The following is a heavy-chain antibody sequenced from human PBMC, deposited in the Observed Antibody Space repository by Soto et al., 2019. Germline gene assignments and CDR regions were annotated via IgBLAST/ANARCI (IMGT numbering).Heavy chain of an antibody. Sequence: GGSLRLSCAASGFTFSNYAMTWVRQAPGKGLERVSTISGSGGTTYYTDSVKGRFTISRDNSKNTLYLQMDSLRAEDTAVYYCAREPATVTIQCNWFDPWGQGTLVTVSS. D-gene: IGHD4-4*01. CDR3: AREPATVTIQCNWFDP. CDR1: GFTFSNYA. CDR2: ISGSGGTT. V-gene: IGHV3-23*01. J-gene: IGHJ5*02.